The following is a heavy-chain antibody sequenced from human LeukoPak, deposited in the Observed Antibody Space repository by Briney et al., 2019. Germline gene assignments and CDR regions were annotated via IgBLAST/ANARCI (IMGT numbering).Heavy chain of an antibody. D-gene: IGHD6-13*01. Sequence: GGSLRLSCAASGFIFSSYAMSWVRQAPGKGLERVSTISGSGGNTYYADSVKGRFTISRDNAKNTMYMQMNSLRADDTAIYYCAKDRSSSGPGVRFDPWGQGALVTVSS. CDR1: GFIFSSYA. J-gene: IGHJ5*02. V-gene: IGHV3-23*01. CDR3: AKDRSSSGPGVRFDP. CDR2: ISGSGGNT.